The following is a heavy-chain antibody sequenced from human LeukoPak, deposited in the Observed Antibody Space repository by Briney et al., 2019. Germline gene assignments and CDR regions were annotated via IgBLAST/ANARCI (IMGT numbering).Heavy chain of an antibody. D-gene: IGHD2-15*01. CDR2: ISAYNGNT. J-gene: IGHJ6*02. CDR3: ARGGIVVVVAATRHYYYGMDV. V-gene: IGHV1-18*01. CDR1: GYTFTSHG. Sequence: ASVKVSCKASGYTFTSHGISWVRQAPGQGLEWMGWISAYNGNTNYAQKLQGRVTVTTDTSTSTAYMELRSLRSDDTAVYYCARGGIVVVVAATRHYYYGMDVWGQGTTVTVSS.